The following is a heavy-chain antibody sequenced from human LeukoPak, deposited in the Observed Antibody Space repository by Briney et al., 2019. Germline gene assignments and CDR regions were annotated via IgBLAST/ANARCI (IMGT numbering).Heavy chain of an antibody. D-gene: IGHD3-9*01. Sequence: GGSLRLSCAASGFTFSNYAMNWVRQAPGKGLEWVSGVSGNGGRTDYADSVKGRFTISRDNSKNSLFLQMNSLRAEDTAIYYCAKGVSGHYDILTGNDYWGQGTLVTVSS. V-gene: IGHV3-23*01. CDR3: AKGVSGHYDILTGNDY. J-gene: IGHJ4*02. CDR2: VSGNGGRT. CDR1: GFTFSNYA.